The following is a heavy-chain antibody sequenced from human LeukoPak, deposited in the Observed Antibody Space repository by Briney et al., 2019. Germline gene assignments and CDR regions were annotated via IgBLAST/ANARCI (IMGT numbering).Heavy chain of an antibody. V-gene: IGHV4-31*03. Sequence: SETLSLTCTVSGGSISSGGYYWSWIRQHPGKGLEWIGYIYYSGSTYYNPSLKSRVTISVDTSKNQFSLKLSSVTAADTAVYYCARESTITMVRGVLDYWGQGTLVTVSS. CDR3: ARESTITMVRGVLDY. D-gene: IGHD3-10*01. J-gene: IGHJ4*02. CDR2: IYYSGST. CDR1: GGSISSGGYY.